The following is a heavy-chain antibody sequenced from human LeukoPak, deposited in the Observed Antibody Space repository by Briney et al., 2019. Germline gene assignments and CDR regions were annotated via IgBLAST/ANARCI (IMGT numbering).Heavy chain of an antibody. J-gene: IGHJ3*02. CDR3: ARAGDAFDI. CDR1: GFIFTNAW. Sequence: GSLRLSCTASGFIFTNAWMSWVRQAPGRGLEWVAVIWYDGSDKYYTDSVKGRFTISRDNSKNTLYLQMNSLRAEDTATYYCARAGDAFDIWGQGTMVTVSS. CDR2: IWYDGSDK. V-gene: IGHV3-33*08.